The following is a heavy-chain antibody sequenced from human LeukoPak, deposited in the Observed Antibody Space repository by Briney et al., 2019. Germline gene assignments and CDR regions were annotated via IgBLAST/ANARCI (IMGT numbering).Heavy chain of an antibody. V-gene: IGHV1-69*01. Sequence: SVKVSCKASGGTFSSYAISWVRQAPGQGLEWMGGIVPIFGTANYAQKFQGRVTITADESTSTAYMELSSLRSEDTAVYYCARGFSYLSAFDIWGQGTMVTVSS. CDR2: IVPIFGTA. D-gene: IGHD1-26*01. J-gene: IGHJ3*02. CDR3: ARGFSYLSAFDI. CDR1: GGTFSSYA.